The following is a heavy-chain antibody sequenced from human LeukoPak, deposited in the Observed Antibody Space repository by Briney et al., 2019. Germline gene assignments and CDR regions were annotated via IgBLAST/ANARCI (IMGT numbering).Heavy chain of an antibody. D-gene: IGHD3-3*01. CDR3: ARGRDYDFWSGYYSNWFDP. CDR1: GYTFTGYY. J-gene: IGHJ5*02. CDR2: INPNSGDT. V-gene: IGHV1-2*02. Sequence: GASVKVSCKASGYTFTGYYIHWARQAPRQGLEWMGWINPNSGDTKYAQNFQGRVTMTRDTSISTAYMELSRLRSDDTAVYYCARGRDYDFWSGYYSNWFDPWGQGTLVTVSS.